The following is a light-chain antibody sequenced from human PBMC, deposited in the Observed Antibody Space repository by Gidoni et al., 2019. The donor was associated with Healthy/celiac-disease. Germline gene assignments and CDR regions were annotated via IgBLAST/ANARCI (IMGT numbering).Light chain of an antibody. V-gene: IGKV1-5*03. Sequence: DIQMTQSPSTLSASVGDRVTITCRASQSISSWLAWYQQKPGKAPKLLIYKASSLESGFPSRFSGSGSGTEFTLTICSLQPDDFATYYCQQYNSYPLTFGGXTKVEIK. CDR2: KAS. CDR1: QSISSW. J-gene: IGKJ4*01. CDR3: QQYNSYPLT.